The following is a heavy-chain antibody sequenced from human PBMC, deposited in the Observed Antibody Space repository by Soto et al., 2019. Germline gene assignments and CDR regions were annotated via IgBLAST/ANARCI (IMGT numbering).Heavy chain of an antibody. CDR3: ARDGGQWLNWFDP. J-gene: IGHJ5*02. CDR1: GFTFSSYS. Sequence: EVQLVESGGGLVQPGGSLRLSCAASGFTFSSYSMNWVRQAPGKGLEWVSYISSSSSTIYYADSVKGRFTISRDNAKNSLYLQMNSLRAEHTAVYYCARDGGQWLNWFDPWGQGTLVTVSS. CDR2: ISSSSSTI. D-gene: IGHD6-19*01. V-gene: IGHV3-48*01.